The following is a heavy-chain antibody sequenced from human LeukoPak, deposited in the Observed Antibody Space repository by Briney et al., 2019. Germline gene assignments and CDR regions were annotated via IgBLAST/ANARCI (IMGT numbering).Heavy chain of an antibody. CDR3: ASLLRYFANDAFDI. Sequence: GGSLRLSCAASGFTFSSYGMHWVRQAPGKGLEWVAFIRYDGSNKYYADSVKGRFTISRVNSKNTLYLQMNSLRAEDTAVYYCASLLRYFANDAFDIWGQGTMVTVSS. CDR1: GFTFSSYG. J-gene: IGHJ3*02. D-gene: IGHD3-9*01. V-gene: IGHV3-30*02. CDR2: IRYDGSNK.